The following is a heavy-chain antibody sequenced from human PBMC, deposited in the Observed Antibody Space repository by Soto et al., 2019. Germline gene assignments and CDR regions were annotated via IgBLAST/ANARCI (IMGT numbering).Heavy chain of an antibody. D-gene: IGHD2-8*01. V-gene: IGHV1-2*04. Sequence: ASVKVSCKASGYSFTDYPIHWVREAPGQGLEWLGRINPKRGGTSTAQKFQGWVTMTTDTSISTASMELTRLTSDDTAIYYCARGDSTDSSNGVCSFFYSDDMDVWGEGTMVTVS. J-gene: IGHJ6*02. CDR1: GYSFTDYP. CDR3: ARGDSTDSSNGVCSFFYSDDMDV. CDR2: INPKRGGT.